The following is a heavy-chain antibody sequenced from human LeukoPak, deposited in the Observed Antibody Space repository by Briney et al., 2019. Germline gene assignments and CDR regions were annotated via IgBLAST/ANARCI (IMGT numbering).Heavy chain of an antibody. D-gene: IGHD1-7*01. CDR2: ISSDGSTI. J-gene: IGHJ6*03. CDR3: ARGDNWNSYHYYYMDV. V-gene: IGHV3-48*04. CDR1: EFTFSSYS. Sequence: PGGSLRLSCAASEFTFSSYSMNWVRQAPGKGLEWVSYISSDGSTIYYADSVKGRLTISRDNAKNSLYLQMNSLRAEDTAVYYCARGDNWNSYHYYYMDVWGKGTTVTVSS.